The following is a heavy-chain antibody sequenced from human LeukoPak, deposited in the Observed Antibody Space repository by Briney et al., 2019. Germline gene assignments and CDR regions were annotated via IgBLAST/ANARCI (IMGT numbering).Heavy chain of an antibody. J-gene: IGHJ6*02. V-gene: IGHV3-30-3*01. CDR1: GFTFSSFA. D-gene: IGHD1-26*01. CDR3: AKDLGGYGMDV. CDR2: ISYDGNIK. Sequence: PGGSLRLSCAASGFTFSSFALHWVRQAPGKGLEWVAVISYDGNIKYYADSVKGRFTISRDNSKSTLYLQMKSLRAADTAVYYCAKDLGGYGMDVWGQGTTVTVSS.